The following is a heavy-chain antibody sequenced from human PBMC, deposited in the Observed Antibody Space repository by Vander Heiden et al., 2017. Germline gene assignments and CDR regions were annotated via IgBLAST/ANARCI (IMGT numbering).Heavy chain of an antibody. CDR3: ARGNYYGMDV. Sequence: EVQLVESGGGLVQSGGSLRLSWAASGFTFSNYWMHWVRQAPGKGLVWVSRISSDGSSTSYADSVKGRFTISRDNAKNTLYLQMNSLRAEDTAVYYCARGNYYGMDVWGQGTTVTVSS. CDR2: ISSDGSST. J-gene: IGHJ6*02. V-gene: IGHV3-74*01. CDR1: GFTFSNYW.